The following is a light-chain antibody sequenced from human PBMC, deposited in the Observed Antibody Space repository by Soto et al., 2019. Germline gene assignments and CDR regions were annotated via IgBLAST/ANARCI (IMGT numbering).Light chain of an antibody. CDR3: ASWDDSVSGVL. CDR2: GND. J-gene: IGLJ2*01. V-gene: IGLV1-40*01. CDR1: SSNIGAGYD. Sequence: QSVLTQPPSVSGAPGQRVTISCTGSSSNIGAGYDVHWYQQLPGTAPKLLIFGNDNRPSGVPDRFSGSKSGTSASLAITGLQADDEADYYCASWDDSVSGVLFGGGTKLTVL.